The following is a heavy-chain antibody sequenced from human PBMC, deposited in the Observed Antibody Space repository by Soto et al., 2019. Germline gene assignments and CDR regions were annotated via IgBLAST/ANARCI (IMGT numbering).Heavy chain of an antibody. CDR2: ISAYNGNA. CDR1: GYTFTSYG. D-gene: IGHD6-13*01. V-gene: IGHV1-18*01. Sequence: ASVKVSCKASGYTFTSYGISWVRQAPGQGLEWMGWISAYNGNANYAQKLQGRVTMTTDTSTSTAYMELRSLRSDDTAVYYCARDRGIAAADKDYYYYGMDVWGQGTTVTVSS. J-gene: IGHJ6*02. CDR3: ARDRGIAAADKDYYYYGMDV.